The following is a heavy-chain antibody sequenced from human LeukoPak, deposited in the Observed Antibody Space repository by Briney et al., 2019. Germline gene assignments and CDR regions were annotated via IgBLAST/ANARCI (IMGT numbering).Heavy chain of an antibody. D-gene: IGHD2-2*01. J-gene: IGHJ4*02. V-gene: IGHV4-31*03. CDR2: IYYSGST. Sequence: SETLSLTCTVSGGSISSGGYYWSWIRQHPGKGLEWIGYIYYSGSTYYNPSLKSRVTISVDTSKNQFSLKLSSVTAADTAVYYCERDEGGQLNYFDYWGQGTLVTVSS. CDR1: GGSISSGGYY. CDR3: ERDEGGQLNYFDY.